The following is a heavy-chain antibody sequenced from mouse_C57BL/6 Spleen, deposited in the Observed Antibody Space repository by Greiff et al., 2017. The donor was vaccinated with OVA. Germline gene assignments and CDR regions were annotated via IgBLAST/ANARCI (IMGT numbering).Heavy chain of an antibody. CDR1: GYTFTDYY. Sequence: EVQLQQSGPELVKPGASVKISCKASGYTFTDYYMNWVKQSHGKSLEWIGDINPNNGGTSYNQKFKGKATLTVDKSSSTAYMELRSLTSEDSAVYYCARGAIDAMDYWGQGTSVTVSS. D-gene: IGHD3-1*01. J-gene: IGHJ4*01. CDR3: ARGAIDAMDY. V-gene: IGHV1-26*01. CDR2: INPNNGGT.